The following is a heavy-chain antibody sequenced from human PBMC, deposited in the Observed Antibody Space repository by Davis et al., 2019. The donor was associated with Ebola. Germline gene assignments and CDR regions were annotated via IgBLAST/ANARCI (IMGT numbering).Heavy chain of an antibody. CDR3: ARDRWSDSSGYYDGAFDI. D-gene: IGHD3-22*01. J-gene: IGHJ3*02. Sequence: SETLSLTCAVYGGSFSGYYWSWIRQPPGKGLEWIGEINHSGSTNYNPSLKSRVTISVDTSKNQFSLKLSSVTAADTAVYYCARDRWSDSSGYYDGAFDIWGQGTMVTVSS. V-gene: IGHV4-34*01. CDR1: GGSFSGYY. CDR2: INHSGST.